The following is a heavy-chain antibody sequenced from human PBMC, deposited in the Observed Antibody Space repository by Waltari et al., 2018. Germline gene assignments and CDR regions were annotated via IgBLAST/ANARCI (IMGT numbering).Heavy chain of an antibody. CDR3: ARGSLGSSWYGGWFDP. CDR2: INHSGST. V-gene: IGHV4-34*01. Sequence: QVQLQQWGAGLLKPSETLSLTCAVYGGSFSGYYWSWIRQPPGKGLEWIGEINHSGSTNDNPSLKSRVTISVDTSKNQFSLKLSSVTAADTAVYYCARGSLGSSWYGGWFDPWGQGTLVTVSS. CDR1: GGSFSGYY. J-gene: IGHJ5*02. D-gene: IGHD6-13*01.